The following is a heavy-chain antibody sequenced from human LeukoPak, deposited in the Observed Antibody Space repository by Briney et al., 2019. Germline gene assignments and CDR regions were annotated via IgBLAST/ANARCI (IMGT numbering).Heavy chain of an antibody. CDR3: ARGATQAYCGGDCPNFGY. CDR1: GGSFRGYY. D-gene: IGHD2-21*02. Sequence: PSETLSLTCAVYGGSFRGYYWSWIRQPPGKGLEWIGEVNHSGSTNYNPSLKSRVTISVDTSKNQFSLKLSSVTAADTAVYYCARGATQAYCGGDCPNFGYWGQGTLVTVSS. V-gene: IGHV4-34*01. J-gene: IGHJ4*02. CDR2: VNHSGST.